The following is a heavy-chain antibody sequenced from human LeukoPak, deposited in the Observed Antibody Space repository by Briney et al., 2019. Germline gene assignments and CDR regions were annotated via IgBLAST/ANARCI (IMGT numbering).Heavy chain of an antibody. CDR3: ARGPIRFSHLYYYYYGMDV. J-gene: IGHJ6*02. CDR1: GGSFSGYY. Sequence: SETLSLTCAVYGGSFSGYYWSWIRQPPGKGLEWIGEINHSGSTNHNPSLKSRVTISVDTSKNQFSLKLSSVTAADTAVYYCARGPIRFSHLYYYYYGMDVWGQGTTVTVSS. V-gene: IGHV4-34*01. CDR2: INHSGST. D-gene: IGHD3-3*01.